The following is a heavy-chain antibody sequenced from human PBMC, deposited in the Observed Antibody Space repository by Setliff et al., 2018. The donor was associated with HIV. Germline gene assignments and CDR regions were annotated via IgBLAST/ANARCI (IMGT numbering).Heavy chain of an antibody. D-gene: IGHD6-13*01. CDR3: ARGARLLAGYSDRWDYYYMAV. J-gene: IGHJ6*03. CDR1: GGSISSGGYY. CDR2: IYYSGST. Sequence: PSETLSLTCTVSGGSISSGGYYWSWIRQHPGKGLEWIGYIYYSGSTYYNPSLKSRFIISVDTSKNQFSLKVNSMTAADTAGYYCARGARLLAGYSDRWDYYYMAVWGKGTTVTVSS. V-gene: IGHV4-31*03.